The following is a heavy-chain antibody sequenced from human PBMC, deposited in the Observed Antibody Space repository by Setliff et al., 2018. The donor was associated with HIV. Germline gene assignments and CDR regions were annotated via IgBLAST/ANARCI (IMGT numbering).Heavy chain of an antibody. J-gene: IGHJ4*02. CDR1: GFIFNSYT. Sequence: PGGSLRLSCAASGFIFNSYTMSWVRQAPGKGLEWVSVISGSGDSTYYADSVKGRFTISRDNSKNTLYLQMNSLRAEDTAVYYCAKGKDYYVSGSPFDYWGQGTLVTVSS. CDR3: AKGKDYYVSGSPFDY. V-gene: IGHV3-23*01. D-gene: IGHD3-10*01. CDR2: ISGSGDST.